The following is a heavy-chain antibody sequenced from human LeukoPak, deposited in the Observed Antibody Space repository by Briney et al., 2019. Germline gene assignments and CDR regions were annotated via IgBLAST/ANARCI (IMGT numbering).Heavy chain of an antibody. CDR1: GFTFSSYW. Sequence: GGSLRLSCAASGFTFSSYWMHWVRQAPGKGLEWVSVIYSGGSTYYADSVKGRFTISRDNSKNTLYLQMNSLRAEDTAVYYCARGSSGSYGELYFDYWGQGTLVTVSS. D-gene: IGHD1-26*01. J-gene: IGHJ4*02. V-gene: IGHV3-66*01. CDR2: IYSGGST. CDR3: ARGSSGSYGELYFDY.